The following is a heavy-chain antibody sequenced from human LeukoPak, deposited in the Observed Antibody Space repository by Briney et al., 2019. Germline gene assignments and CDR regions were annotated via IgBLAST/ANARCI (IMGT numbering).Heavy chain of an antibody. Sequence: ASVKVSCKASGYSFTSYGISWVRQAPGQGLEWMGWINPNSGGTNYAQKFQGRVTMTRDTSISTAYMELSRLRSDDTAVYYCARDLRYYGSGSYPMVDYWGQGTLVTVSS. V-gene: IGHV1-2*02. J-gene: IGHJ4*02. D-gene: IGHD3-10*01. CDR1: GYSFTSYG. CDR2: INPNSGGT. CDR3: ARDLRYYGSGSYPMVDY.